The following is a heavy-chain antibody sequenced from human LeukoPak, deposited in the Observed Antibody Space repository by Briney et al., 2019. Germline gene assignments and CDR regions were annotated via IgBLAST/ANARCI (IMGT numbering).Heavy chain of an antibody. V-gene: IGHV1-2*02. D-gene: IGHD3-22*01. CDR1: GYSFTGYY. CDR2: INPNSGGT. CDR3: ARPKAFYYDSSGFDI. Sequence: ASVKVSCKASGYSFTGYYMHWVRQAPGQGLEWMGWINPNSGGTNYAQKFQGRVTMTRDTSISTAYMELSRLRSDDTAVYYCARPKAFYYDSSGFDIWGQGTMVTASS. J-gene: IGHJ3*02.